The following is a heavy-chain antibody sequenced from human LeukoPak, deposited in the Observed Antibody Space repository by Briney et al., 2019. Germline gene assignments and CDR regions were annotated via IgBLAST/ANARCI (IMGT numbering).Heavy chain of an antibody. V-gene: IGHV1-69*01. CDR2: IIPIFGTA. Sequence: ASVKVSCKASGGTFSSYAISWVRQAPGQGLEWMGGIIPIFGTANYAQKFQGRVTITADESTSTAYMELSSLRSEDTAEYYCARDRLFGGSYLNAFDIWGQGTMVTVSS. D-gene: IGHD1-26*01. CDR3: ARDRLFGGSYLNAFDI. J-gene: IGHJ3*02. CDR1: GGTFSSYA.